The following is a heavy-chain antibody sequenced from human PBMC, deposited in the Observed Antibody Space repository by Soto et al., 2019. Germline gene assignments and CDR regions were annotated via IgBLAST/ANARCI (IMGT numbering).Heavy chain of an antibody. CDR3: ERDVVVPAVPYYYYGMDV. CDR2: ISAYNGNT. V-gene: IGHV1-18*04. CDR1: GYTFTSYG. Sequence: QVQLVQSGAEVKKPGASVKVSCKASGYTFTSYGISWVRQAPGQGLEWMGWISAYNGNTNYAQKLQGRVTMTTDTSTSTAYMELRSLRADDTAVYYCERDVVVPAVPYYYYGMDVWGQGTTVTVSS. D-gene: IGHD2-2*01. J-gene: IGHJ6*02.